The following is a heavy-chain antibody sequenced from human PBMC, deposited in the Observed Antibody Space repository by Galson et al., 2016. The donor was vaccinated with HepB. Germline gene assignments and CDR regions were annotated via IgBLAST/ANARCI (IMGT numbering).Heavy chain of an antibody. D-gene: IGHD2-15*01. CDR1: GASVGSGIYY. CDR2: ISDIGST. Sequence: SETLSLTCTVSGASVGSGIYYWTWIRQPPGKGLEWIGYISDIGSTKYNPSLKSRGTISRDTSKNQFSLKLSSVTAADTAVYYCARENGDCSGDRCSAHFDYWGQGTLVTVSS. J-gene: IGHJ4*02. CDR3: ARENGDCSGDRCSAHFDY. V-gene: IGHV4-61*01.